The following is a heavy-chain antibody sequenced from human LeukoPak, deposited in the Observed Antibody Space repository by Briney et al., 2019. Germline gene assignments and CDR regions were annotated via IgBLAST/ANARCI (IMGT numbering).Heavy chain of an antibody. CDR3: ARPDSSAWYKGWRGFDI. Sequence: GGSLRLSCAASGFTFSTYWMHWVRQAPGKGLVWVSRINSDGSRTTYADSVKGRFTISRDNAKNTLYLQMNSLRTEDTAVYYCARPDSSAWYKGWRGFDIWGQGTMVTVSS. J-gene: IGHJ3*02. CDR2: INSDGSRT. CDR1: GFTFSTYW. V-gene: IGHV3-74*01. D-gene: IGHD6-19*01.